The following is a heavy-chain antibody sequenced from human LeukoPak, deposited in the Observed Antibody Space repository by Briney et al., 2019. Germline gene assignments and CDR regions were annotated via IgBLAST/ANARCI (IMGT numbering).Heavy chain of an antibody. D-gene: IGHD2-15*01. J-gene: IGHJ4*02. CDR2: INYSGDT. CDR3: ARADGRVAATDY. CDR1: GGFISSYY. V-gene: IGHV4-59*01. Sequence: SETLSLTCSVSGGFISSYYWNWIRQPPGKGLEWIGYINYSGDTNYNPSLKSRVTTSVDTSKNQLSLKLRSVTAADTAVYYCARADGRVAATDYWGQGTLVTVSS.